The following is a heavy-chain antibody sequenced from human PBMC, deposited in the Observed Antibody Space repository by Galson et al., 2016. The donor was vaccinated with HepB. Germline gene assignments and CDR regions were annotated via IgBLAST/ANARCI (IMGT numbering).Heavy chain of an antibody. D-gene: IGHD1-26*01. Sequence: QSGAEVKKPGESLRISCKGAGYSFTSNWISWVRQTPGKGLEWMGRIDPSDSYTHYSLSFRGHVTISADKSISTAYLQWGSLKASDTAMYFCARHDEEWEILAFWGQGTLVTVSS. CDR1: GYSFTSNW. J-gene: IGHJ4*02. CDR2: IDPSDSYT. V-gene: IGHV5-10-1*01. CDR3: ARHDEEWEILAF.